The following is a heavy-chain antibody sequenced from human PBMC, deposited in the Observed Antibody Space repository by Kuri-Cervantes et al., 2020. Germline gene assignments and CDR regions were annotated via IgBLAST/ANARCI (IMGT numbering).Heavy chain of an antibody. J-gene: IGHJ3*02. D-gene: IGHD1-26*01. CDR2: IYHSGST. V-gene: IGHV4-38-2*01. Sequence: SETLSLTRAVSGYSISSGYYWGWIRQPPGKGLEWIGSIYHSGSTYYNPSLKSRVTISVDTSKNQFSLKLSSVTAADTAVYYCARGGISGSYYLDAFDIWGQGTTVTVSS. CDR1: GYSISSGYY. CDR3: ARGGISGSYYLDAFDI.